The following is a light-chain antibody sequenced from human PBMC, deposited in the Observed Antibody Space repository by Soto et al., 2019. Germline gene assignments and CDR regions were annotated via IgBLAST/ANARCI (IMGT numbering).Light chain of an antibody. CDR2: DTS. Sequence: EIVLTQSPSTLSSSAGERVTLSCKASQNINNFLAWYQQKPGQAPRLLIFDTSNRETGVPDRFSGSGSGTDFTLTISSLEPEDFAVYYCQQHNSWPITFGQGTRLEIK. J-gene: IGKJ5*01. CDR3: QQHNSWPIT. V-gene: IGKV3-11*01. CDR1: QNINNF.